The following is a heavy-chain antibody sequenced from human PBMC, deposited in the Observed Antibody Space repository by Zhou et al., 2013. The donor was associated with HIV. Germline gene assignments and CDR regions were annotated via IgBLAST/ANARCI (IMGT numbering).Heavy chain of an antibody. V-gene: IGHV1-69*05. CDR1: GGTFNSYA. Sequence: QVQVVQSGAEVKKPGSSVKVSCKASGGTFNSYALNWVRQAPGQGLEWMGDIIPILGTANYAQKFQGRVTITTDESTSTAYMELSSLRSEDSAVYYCARDGGYNWNDVSYSYYMDVWGKGTTVTVSS. CDR2: IIPILGTA. D-gene: IGHD1-1*01. CDR3: ARDGGYNWNDVSYSYYMDV. J-gene: IGHJ6*03.